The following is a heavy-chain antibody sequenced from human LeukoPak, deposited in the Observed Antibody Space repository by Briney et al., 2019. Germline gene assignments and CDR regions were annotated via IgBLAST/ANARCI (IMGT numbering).Heavy chain of an antibody. D-gene: IGHD3-9*01. CDR3: AREERDYDILTGYYYNWFDP. Sequence: ASVKVSCKASGYTFTSYAMNWVRQAPGQGLEWMGWINTNTGNPTYAQGFTGRFVFSLDTSVSTAYLQISSLKAVDTAVYYCAREERDYDILTGYYYNWFDPWGQGTLVTVSS. CDR2: INTNTGNP. V-gene: IGHV7-4-1*02. CDR1: GYTFTSYA. J-gene: IGHJ5*02.